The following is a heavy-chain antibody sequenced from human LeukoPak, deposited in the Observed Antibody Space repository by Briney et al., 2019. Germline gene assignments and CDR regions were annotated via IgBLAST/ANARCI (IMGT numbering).Heavy chain of an antibody. CDR3: AKRAAYYGSGSYKYYYYYYMDV. CDR1: GFTFSSYG. J-gene: IGHJ6*03. D-gene: IGHD3-10*01. CDR2: IRYDGSNK. Sequence: GGSLRLSCAASGFTFSSYGMHWVRQAPGKGLEWVAFIRYDGSNKYYADSVKGRFTISRDNSKNTLYLQMNSLRAEDTAVYYCAKRAAYYGSGSYKYYYYYYMDVWGKGTTVTISS. V-gene: IGHV3-30*02.